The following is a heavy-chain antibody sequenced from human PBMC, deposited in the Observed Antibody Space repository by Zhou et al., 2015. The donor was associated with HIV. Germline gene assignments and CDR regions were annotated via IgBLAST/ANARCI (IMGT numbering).Heavy chain of an antibody. V-gene: IGHV1-69*08. CDR1: GGTFSSYT. D-gene: IGHD1-14*01. CDR2: IIPILGIA. Sequence: QVQLVQSGAEVKKPGSSVKVSCKASGGTFSSYTISWVRQAPGQGLEWMGRIIPILGIANYAQKFQGRVTITADKSTSTAYMELSSLRSEDTAVYYCARELSPYTGFDPWGQGTLVTVSS. J-gene: IGHJ5*02. CDR3: ARELSPYTGFDP.